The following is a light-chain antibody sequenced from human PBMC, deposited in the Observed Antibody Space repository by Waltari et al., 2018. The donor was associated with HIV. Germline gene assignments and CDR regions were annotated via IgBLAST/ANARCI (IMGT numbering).Light chain of an antibody. J-gene: IGLJ2*01. Sequence: QSALTQPASVSGSPAQSITISCTGTSNDVGSYNFVSWYQQHPGKAPRLIIYEVSKRPSGVSNRFSGSKSGNTASLTISGLQAEDEADYSCCSYAGKSNTFLIFGGGTKLTVL. CDR1: SNDVGSYNF. CDR3: CSYAGKSNTFLI. V-gene: IGLV2-23*02. CDR2: EVS.